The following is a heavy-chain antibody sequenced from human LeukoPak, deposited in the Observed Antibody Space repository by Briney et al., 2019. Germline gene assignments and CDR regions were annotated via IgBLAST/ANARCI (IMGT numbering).Heavy chain of an antibody. CDR2: ISYDGSNK. V-gene: IGHV3-30*04. Sequence: GGSLRLSCAASGFTFSSYAMHWVRQAPGKGLEWVAVISYDGSNKYYADSVKGRFTISRDNSKNTLYLQMNSLRAEDTAVYYCARGYFDYWGQGTLVTVSP. CDR3: ARGYFDY. CDR1: GFTFSSYA. J-gene: IGHJ4*02.